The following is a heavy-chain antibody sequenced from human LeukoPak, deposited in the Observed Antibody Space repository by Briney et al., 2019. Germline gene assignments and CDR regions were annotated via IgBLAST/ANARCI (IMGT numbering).Heavy chain of an antibody. J-gene: IGHJ6*03. V-gene: IGHV5-51*01. CDR3: ARIETRYYYYMDV. CDR1: GYSFTSYW. Sequence: GESLKISCKGSGYSFTSYWIGWVRQMPGKGLEWMGIIYPGGSDTRYSPSFQGQVTISAGKSISTAYLQWSSLKASDTAMYYCARIETRYYYYMDVWGKGTTVTVSS. CDR2: IYPGGSDT.